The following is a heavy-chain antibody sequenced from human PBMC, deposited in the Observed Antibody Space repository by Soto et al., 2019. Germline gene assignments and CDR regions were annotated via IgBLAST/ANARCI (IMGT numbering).Heavy chain of an antibody. CDR3: AKDVKGDFWSGYLDY. Sequence: EVQLLESGGDLVLPGGSLRLSCAASGFTFNNYALSWVRQAPGKGLAWVSAISGSGGSTYSADSVKGRFTISRDKSKSTQYLQMNSLRAEDTAVYYCAKDVKGDFWSGYLDYWGQGTLVTVSS. CDR2: ISGSGGST. J-gene: IGHJ4*02. V-gene: IGHV3-23*01. CDR1: GFTFNNYA. D-gene: IGHD3-3*01.